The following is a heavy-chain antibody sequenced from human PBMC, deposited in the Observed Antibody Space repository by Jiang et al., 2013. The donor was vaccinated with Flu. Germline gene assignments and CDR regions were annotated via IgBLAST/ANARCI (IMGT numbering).Heavy chain of an antibody. CDR2: IDWDDDK. J-gene: IGHJ4*02. V-gene: IGHV2-70*01. CDR3: ARSLFDSSGYSTPFDY. D-gene: IGHD3-22*01. CDR1: GFSLSTSGMC. Sequence: KPTQTLTLTCTFSGFSLSTSGMCVSWIRQPPGKALEWLALIDWDDDKYYSTSLKTRLTISKDTSKNQVVLTMTNMDPVDTATYYCARSLFDSSGYSTPFDYWGQGTLVTVSS.